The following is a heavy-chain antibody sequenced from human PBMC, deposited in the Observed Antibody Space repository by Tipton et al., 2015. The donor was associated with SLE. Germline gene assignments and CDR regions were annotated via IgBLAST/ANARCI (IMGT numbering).Heavy chain of an antibody. CDR3: ARLTRGSYFDY. J-gene: IGHJ4*02. CDR1: GGSISSGGYY. CDR2: IYYSGST. V-gene: IGHV4-39*07. D-gene: IGHD3-10*01. Sequence: TLSLTCTVSGGSISSGGYYWSWIRQHPGKGLEWIGSIYYSGSTYYNPSLKSRVTISVDTSKNQFSLKLSSVTAADTAVYYCARLTRGSYFDYWGQGTLVTVSS.